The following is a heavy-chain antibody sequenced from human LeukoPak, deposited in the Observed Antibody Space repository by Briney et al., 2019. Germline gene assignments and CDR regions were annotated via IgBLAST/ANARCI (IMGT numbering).Heavy chain of an antibody. CDR3: AKDGLRSRAGDY. CDR2: ISGSGAYT. CDR1: GFTFSSYA. D-gene: IGHD2/OR15-2a*01. J-gene: IGHJ4*02. Sequence: GGSLRLSCAASGFTFSSYAMSWVRQAPGKGLEWVSTISGSGAYTYYADSVKGRFTISRDNSKNTLYLQMNSLRAEDTAVYYCAKDGLRSRAGDYWGQGTLVTVSS. V-gene: IGHV3-23*01.